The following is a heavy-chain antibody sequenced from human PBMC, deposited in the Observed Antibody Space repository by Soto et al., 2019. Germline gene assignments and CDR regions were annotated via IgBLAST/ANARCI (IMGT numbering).Heavy chain of an antibody. V-gene: IGHV4-34*01. Sequence: PSETLSLTCAVYGGSFSGYYWSWIRQPPGKWLEWIGEINHSGSTNYNPSLKSRVTISVDTSKNQFSLKLSSVTAADTAVYYCARFPLSLRGAKNAFDIWGQGXMVTV. CDR3: ARFPLSLRGAKNAFDI. CDR1: GGSFSGYY. CDR2: INHSGST. J-gene: IGHJ3*02. D-gene: IGHD3-10*01.